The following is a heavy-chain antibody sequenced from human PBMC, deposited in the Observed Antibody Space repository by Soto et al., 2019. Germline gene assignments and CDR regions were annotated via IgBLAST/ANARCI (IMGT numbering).Heavy chain of an antibody. V-gene: IGHV3-33*01. CDR2: IWYDGSNK. CDR1: GFTFSSYG. Sequence: GGSLRLSCAASGFTFSSYGMHWVRQAPGKGLEWVAVIWYDGSNKYYADSVKGRFTISRDNSKNTLYLQMNSLRAEDTAVYYCARDGSWPTLNLYYFDYWGQGTLVTVSS. CDR3: ARDGSWPTLNLYYFDY. D-gene: IGHD2-15*01. J-gene: IGHJ4*02.